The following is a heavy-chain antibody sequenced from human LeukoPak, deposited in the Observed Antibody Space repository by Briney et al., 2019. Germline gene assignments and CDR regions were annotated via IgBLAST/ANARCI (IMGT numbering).Heavy chain of an antibody. CDR1: GFTFSSYS. D-gene: IGHD2-2*01. J-gene: IGHJ3*02. Sequence: GGSLRLSCAASGFTFSSYSMNWLRQAPGKGLEWVSSISSSSSYIYYADSVKGRFTISRDNAKNSLYLQMNSLRAEDTAVYYCATDPGWGLEGSTPIWGQGTMVTVSS. CDR2: ISSSSSYI. CDR3: ATDPGWGLEGSTPI. V-gene: IGHV3-21*01.